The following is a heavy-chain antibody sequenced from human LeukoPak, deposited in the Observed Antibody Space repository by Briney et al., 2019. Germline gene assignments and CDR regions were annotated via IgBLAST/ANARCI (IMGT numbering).Heavy chain of an antibody. CDR2: IIPKSGDS. CDR3: ARVRPHYYDSSGSRGDY. D-gene: IGHD3-22*01. CDR1: GYTFSGYY. V-gene: IGHV1-2*06. Sequence: GASVKVSCKASGYTFSGYYIHWVRQAPGQGLEWMGRIIPKSGDSKYTQKFQGRVAMTRDTSITTAYMELTRLTSDDTAVYYCARVRPHYYDSSGSRGDYWGQGTLVTVSS. J-gene: IGHJ4*02.